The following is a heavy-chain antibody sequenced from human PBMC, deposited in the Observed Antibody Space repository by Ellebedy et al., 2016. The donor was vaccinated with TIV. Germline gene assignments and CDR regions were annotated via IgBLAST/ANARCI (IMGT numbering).Heavy chain of an antibody. D-gene: IGHD6-19*01. CDR2: IRSGGDT. J-gene: IGHJ4*02. CDR1: GFTFSRSA. CDR3: ATTTGYGTGWFGRNDY. V-gene: IGHV3-23*01. Sequence: GESLKISCAASGFTFSRSAMSWVRQAPGMGLEWVSSIRSGGDTFYADSVKGRFTISRDISESTLYLQMNSLTVEDTALYYCATTTGYGTGWFGRNDYWGQGTLVTVSS.